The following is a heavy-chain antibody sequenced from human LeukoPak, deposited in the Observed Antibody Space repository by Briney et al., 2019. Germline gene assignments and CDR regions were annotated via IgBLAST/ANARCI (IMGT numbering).Heavy chain of an antibody. CDR2: IIPIFGTA. D-gene: IGHD1-26*01. CDR3: ARDVGHNWFDP. CDR1: GGTFSSYA. J-gene: IGHJ5*02. Sequence: SVTVSCTASGGTFSSYAISWVRQAPGQGVEWMGGIIPIFGTANYAQKFQGRVTITADESTSTAYMELSSLRSEDTAVYYCARDVGHNWFDPWGQGTLVTVSS. V-gene: IGHV1-69*01.